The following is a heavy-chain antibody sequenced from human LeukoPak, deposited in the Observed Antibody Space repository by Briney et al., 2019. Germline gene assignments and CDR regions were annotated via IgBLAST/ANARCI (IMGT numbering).Heavy chain of an antibody. Sequence: PSETLSLTCTVSGGSISSYYWSWIRQPPGKGLEWIGCTYYSGSTNYNPSLKSRVTISVDTSKNQFSLKLSSVTAADTAVYYCARDDYGFDYWGQGTLVTVSS. J-gene: IGHJ4*02. CDR3: ARDDYGFDY. D-gene: IGHD4-17*01. CDR1: GGSISSYY. CDR2: TYYSGST. V-gene: IGHV4-59*01.